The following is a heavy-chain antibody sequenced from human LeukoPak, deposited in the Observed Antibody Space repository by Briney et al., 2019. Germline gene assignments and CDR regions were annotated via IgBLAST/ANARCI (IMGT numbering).Heavy chain of an antibody. J-gene: IGHJ4*02. CDR2: IYSGGST. V-gene: IGHV3-53*01. CDR1: GYSLSNYW. CDR3: ARESEDSKGGFDY. Sequence: GGSLRLSCAASGYSLSNYWMAWVRQAPGKGLEWVSVIYSGGSTYYADSVKGRFTISRDNSKNTLYLQMNSLRADDTAVYYCARESEDSKGGFDYWGQGTLVTVSS. D-gene: IGHD3-22*01.